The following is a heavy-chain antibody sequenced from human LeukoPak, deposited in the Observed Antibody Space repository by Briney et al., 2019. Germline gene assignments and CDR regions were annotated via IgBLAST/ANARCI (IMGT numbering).Heavy chain of an antibody. J-gene: IGHJ6*03. CDR1: GFTFSGYV. D-gene: IGHD2-8*02. Sequence: GGSLRLSCAASGFTFSGYVMSWVRQAPGKGLEWVSTISGSGGSTYYADSVRGRFTISRDNSKNTLYLQMNSLRAEDTAVYYCANQAGGGYYMDVWGKGTTVTVSS. CDR2: ISGSGGST. CDR3: ANQAGGGYYMDV. V-gene: IGHV3-23*01.